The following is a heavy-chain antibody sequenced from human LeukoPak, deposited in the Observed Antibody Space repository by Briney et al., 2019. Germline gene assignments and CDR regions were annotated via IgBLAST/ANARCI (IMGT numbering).Heavy chain of an antibody. J-gene: IGHJ6*02. CDR2: IYYGGST. CDR1: GGSISSSSCH. CDR3: ARDRIVGVERPVDV. D-gene: IGHD1-26*01. Sequence: SETLSLTCTVSGGSISSSSCHWGWIRQSPGKGLEWIGNIYYGGSTYYNPSLQSRVTISVDTSKNQFSLKPGSVTAADTAVYYCARDRIVGVERPVDVWGQGTTVTVSS. V-gene: IGHV4-39*02.